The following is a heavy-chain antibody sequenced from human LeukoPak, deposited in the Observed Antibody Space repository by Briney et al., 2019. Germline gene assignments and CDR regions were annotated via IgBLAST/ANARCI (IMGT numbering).Heavy chain of an antibody. CDR1: GYTFTSYG. CDR2: ISAYNGNT. J-gene: IGHJ3*02. CDR3: AGDGVLTMIGLFDI. V-gene: IGHV1-18*01. D-gene: IGHD3-22*01. Sequence: ASPTVSCTASGYTFTSYGISWVRQAPGQGLEWMGWISAYNGNTNYAQKLQGRVTMTTDTSTSTAYMELRSLRSDDTAVYYCAGDGVLTMIGLFDIWGQGTMVTVSS.